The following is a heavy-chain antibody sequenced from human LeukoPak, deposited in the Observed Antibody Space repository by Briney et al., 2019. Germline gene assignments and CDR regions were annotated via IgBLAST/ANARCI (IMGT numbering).Heavy chain of an antibody. CDR2: IYYSGST. D-gene: IGHD2-15*01. CDR1: GGSISSGDYY. Sequence: SETLSLTCTVSGGSISSGDYYWSWIRQPPGKGLEWIGYIYYSGSTYYNPSLKGRVTISVDTSKNQFSLKLSSVTAADTAVYYCARDCSGGSCYIDYWGQGTLVTVSS. J-gene: IGHJ4*02. V-gene: IGHV4-30-4*08. CDR3: ARDCSGGSCYIDY.